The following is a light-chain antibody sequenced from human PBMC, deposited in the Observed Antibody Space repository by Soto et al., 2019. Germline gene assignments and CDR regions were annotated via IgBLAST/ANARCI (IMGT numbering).Light chain of an antibody. CDR1: SSDVANFNL. J-gene: IGLJ2*01. V-gene: IGLV2-14*02. CDR3: SSYTSRNIPLVL. Sequence: QSALTQPASVSGSPGQSITISCTGTSSDVANFNLVSWYQQHPGKVPKLIVYEGTKRPSGVSNRFSGSKSGNTASLIISGLQAEDEADYYCSSYTSRNIPLVLFGGGTKLTVL. CDR2: EGT.